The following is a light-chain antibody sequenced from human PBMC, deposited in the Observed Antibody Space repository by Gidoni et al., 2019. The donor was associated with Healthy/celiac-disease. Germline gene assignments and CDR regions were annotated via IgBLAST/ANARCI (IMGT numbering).Light chain of an antibody. CDR1: SLRSYY. CDR2: GKN. Sequence: SSELTQDPAVSVALGQTVRITCQVDSLRSYYASWYQQKPGQDPVLVIYGKNNRPSGIPDRFSGSRSGNTASLTITGAQAEDEADYYCNSRDSSGNLYWVFGGGTKLTVL. V-gene: IGLV3-19*01. CDR3: NSRDSSGNLYWV. J-gene: IGLJ3*02.